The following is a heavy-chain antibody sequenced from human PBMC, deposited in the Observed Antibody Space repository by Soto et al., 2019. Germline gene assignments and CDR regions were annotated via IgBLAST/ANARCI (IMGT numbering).Heavy chain of an antibody. CDR1: GFTFSSYG. V-gene: IGHV3-30*18. Sequence: GGSRRLSCAASGFTFSSYGMHWVRQAPGKGLEWVAVISYDGSNKYYADSVKGRFTISRDNSKNTLYLQMNSLRAEDTAVYYCAKDPEPYYYDSSGQQDYWGQGTLVTVSS. CDR3: AKDPEPYYYDSSGQQDY. CDR2: ISYDGSNK. D-gene: IGHD3-22*01. J-gene: IGHJ4*02.